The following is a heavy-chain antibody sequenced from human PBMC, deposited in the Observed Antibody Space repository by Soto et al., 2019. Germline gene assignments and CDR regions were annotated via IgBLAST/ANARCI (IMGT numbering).Heavy chain of an antibody. Sequence: SVKVYCKAFGGSFSSYTISLGRMKPGQGLEWMGRIIPILGIANYAQKFQGRVTITADKSTSTAYMELSSLRSEDTAVYYCARDHLVDDILTGPSGGFDPWGQGTLVTVPQ. V-gene: IGHV1-69*04. CDR1: GGSFSSYT. CDR2: IIPILGIA. D-gene: IGHD3-9*01. CDR3: ARDHLVDDILTGPSGGFDP. J-gene: IGHJ5*02.